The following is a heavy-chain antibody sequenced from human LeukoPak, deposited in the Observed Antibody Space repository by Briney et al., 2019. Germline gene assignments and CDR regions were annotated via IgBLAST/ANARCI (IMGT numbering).Heavy chain of an antibody. CDR3: PGRGDLG. Sequence: PGGSLRLSCAASTFTFSSHWMHWVRQAPGRGLEWVAGLNPVGSDKYYADSVKGQFTISRDNAKNSLYLQMNSLRAEDTARYSCPGRGDLGWGQGTLVTVSS. CDR1: TFTFSSHW. V-gene: IGHV3-7*01. CDR2: LNPVGSDK. J-gene: IGHJ4*02.